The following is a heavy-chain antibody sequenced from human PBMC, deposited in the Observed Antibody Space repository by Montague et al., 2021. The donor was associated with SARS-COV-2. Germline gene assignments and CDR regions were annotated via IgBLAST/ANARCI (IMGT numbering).Heavy chain of an antibody. Sequence: SLRLSCAASGFTFSDYYMSWIRQAPGKGLEWVSYISSSSSYTNYADSVKGRFTISRDNAKNSLYLQMHSLRAEDTAVYYCARDQPHYDILTGYYKDYYYMDVWGKGTTVTVSS. V-gene: IGHV3-11*06. D-gene: IGHD3-9*01. J-gene: IGHJ6*03. CDR2: ISSSSSYT. CDR3: ARDQPHYDILTGYYKDYYYMDV. CDR1: GFTFSDYY.